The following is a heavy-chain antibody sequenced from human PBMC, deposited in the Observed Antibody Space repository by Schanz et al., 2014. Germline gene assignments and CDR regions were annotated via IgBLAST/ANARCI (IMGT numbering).Heavy chain of an antibody. CDR2: IWYDGSNK. D-gene: IGHD3-9*01. J-gene: IGHJ4*02. Sequence: QVQLVESGGGVVQPGRSLRLSCAASGFTFSSYGMHWVRQAPGKGLEWVAIIWYDGSNKYYADSVKGRFTISRDSPKNRLYLQMNSLRPEDSGVYYCARGVARERYSDWLELDYWGQGTLVTVSS. CDR3: ARGVARERYSDWLELDY. CDR1: GFTFSSYG. V-gene: IGHV3-33*01.